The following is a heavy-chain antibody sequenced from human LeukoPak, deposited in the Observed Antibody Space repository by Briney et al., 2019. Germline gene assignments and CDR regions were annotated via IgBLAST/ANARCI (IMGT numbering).Heavy chain of an antibody. V-gene: IGHV4-59*01. J-gene: IGHJ6*02. CDR1: GLTFSSYA. CDR3: ARCMPIYYYYGMDV. CDR2: IYYSGST. Sequence: GSLRLSCAASGLTFSSYAMSWVRQAPGKGLEWVGFIYYSGSTNYNPSLKSRVSISVDTSKNQLSLKLSSVTAADTAVYYCARCMPIYYYYGMDVWGQGTTVTVSS. D-gene: IGHD2-8*01.